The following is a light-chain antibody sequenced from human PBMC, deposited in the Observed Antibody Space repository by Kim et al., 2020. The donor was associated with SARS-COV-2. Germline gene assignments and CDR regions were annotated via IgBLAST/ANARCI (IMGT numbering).Light chain of an antibody. CDR1: ISDIYSYNR. J-gene: IGLJ3*02. CDR3: SSYSSSNTFVV. V-gene: IGLV2-18*02. Sequence: QSVVTQPPSVSGSLGQSVTISCTGTISDIYSYNRVSWYQQSPDTAPRLMIYEVSYRPSGVPDRISGSKSGNTASLTISGLQTEDEAVYYCSSYSSSNTFVVFGGGTQLTVL. CDR2: EVS.